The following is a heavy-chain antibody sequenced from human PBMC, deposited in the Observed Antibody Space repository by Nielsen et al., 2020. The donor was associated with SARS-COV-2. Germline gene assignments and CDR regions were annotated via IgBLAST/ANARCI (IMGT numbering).Heavy chain of an antibody. D-gene: IGHD3-10*01. V-gene: IGHV4-39*01. CDR3: ARWFMGGGFDY. CDR1: GGSITSSGHY. CDR2: ISYSGST. J-gene: IGHJ4*02. Sequence: SETLSLTCSVSGGSITSSGHYWGWIRQPPGKGLEWIGSISYSGSTYYNPSLKSRVAISEDTSKNQFSLKLISVTAADTAVFYCARWFMGGGFDYWGQGSLVTSPQ.